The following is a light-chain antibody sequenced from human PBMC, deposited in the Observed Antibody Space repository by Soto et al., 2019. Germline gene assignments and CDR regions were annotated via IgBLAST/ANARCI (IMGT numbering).Light chain of an antibody. Sequence: DIQMTQSPSTLSGSVGDRVTITCRASQTISSWLAWYQQKPGKAPKLLIYKASTLKSGVPSRFSGSGSGTESTLTISSLQPDDFATYYCQPYNSYSEAFXQGTKVDI. J-gene: IGKJ1*01. CDR1: QTISSW. V-gene: IGKV1-5*03. CDR3: QPYNSYSEA. CDR2: KAS.